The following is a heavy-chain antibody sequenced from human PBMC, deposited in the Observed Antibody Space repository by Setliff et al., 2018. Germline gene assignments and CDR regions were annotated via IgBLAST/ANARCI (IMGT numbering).Heavy chain of an antibody. J-gene: IGHJ4*02. D-gene: IGHD4-17*01. Sequence: GASVKVSCKASGYTFATYGISWVRQAPGQGLEWMGWISPYNSNTNYAQNFQGRVTMTTDTSTSTAYMELRSLRSDDTAMYYCARDLSTTVMTRSWYYFDYWGQGTLVTVPQ. CDR1: GYTFATYG. V-gene: IGHV1-18*01. CDR2: ISPYNSNT. CDR3: ARDLSTTVMTRSWYYFDY.